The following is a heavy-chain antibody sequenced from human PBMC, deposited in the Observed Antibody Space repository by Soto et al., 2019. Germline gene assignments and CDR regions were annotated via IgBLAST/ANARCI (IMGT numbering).Heavy chain of an antibody. D-gene: IGHD4-17*01. V-gene: IGHV1-69*01. CDR1: GDTASKFL. J-gene: IGHJ4*02. CDR2: IIPMFGTT. Sequence: QVQLVQSGAEVKKPGSSVKVSCKASGDTASKFLINWARQAPGQGPEWMGGIIPMFGTTNYARKFRGRVTITADESTTTAYMELSSLQSEDTAVYYCAREIGYGDFSAALLDWGKGTLVTVSS. CDR3: AREIGYGDFSAALLD.